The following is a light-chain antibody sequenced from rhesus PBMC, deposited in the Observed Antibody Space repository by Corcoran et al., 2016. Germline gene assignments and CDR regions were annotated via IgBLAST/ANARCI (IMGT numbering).Light chain of an antibody. CDR3: QQYNSDPWT. V-gene: IGKV1-37*01. CDR2: YAN. CDR1: QGISSY. J-gene: IGKJ1*01. Sequence: DIQMTQSPSSLSASVGDRVTITCRASQGISSYLAWYQKKPGKAPKPLIYYANNLESGVPSRFSGSGSGTEFTLTISSLQPEDCATYSGQQYNSDPWTFGQGTKVEIK.